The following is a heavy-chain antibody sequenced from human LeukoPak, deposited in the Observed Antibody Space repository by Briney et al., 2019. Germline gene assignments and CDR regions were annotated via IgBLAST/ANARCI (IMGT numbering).Heavy chain of an antibody. D-gene: IGHD3-16*01. J-gene: IGHJ2*01. CDR2: IGYIYYSGST. V-gene: IGHV4-59*01. CDR1: GGSISNYY. CDR3: ARDRGDQGAFWYFDL. Sequence: SETLSLTCSVSGGSISNYYWSWIRQPPGKGLEWIGYIGYIYYSGSTNYHPSLQSRVTISVDTSKNQFSLKLSSVTAADTAVYYCARDRGDQGAFWYFDLWGRGTLVTVSS.